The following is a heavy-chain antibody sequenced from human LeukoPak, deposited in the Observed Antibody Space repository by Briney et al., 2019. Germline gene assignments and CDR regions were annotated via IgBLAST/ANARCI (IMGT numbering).Heavy chain of an antibody. V-gene: IGHV4-61*02. CDR2: IYTSGST. CDR3: ARVPKEV. CDR1: GGSISSGSYY. Sequence: SETLSLTCTVSGGSISSGSYYWSWIRQPAGKGLEWIGRIYTSGSTNYNPSLQSRVTISVDTSKNQFSLKLSSVTAADTAVYYCARVPKEVWGQGTLVTVSS. J-gene: IGHJ4*02.